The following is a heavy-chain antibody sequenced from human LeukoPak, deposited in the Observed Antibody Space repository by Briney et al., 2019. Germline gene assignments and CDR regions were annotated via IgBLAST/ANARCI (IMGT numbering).Heavy chain of an antibody. J-gene: IGHJ1*01. CDR1: GGSFSGYY. V-gene: IGHV4-34*01. D-gene: IGHD5-12*01. Sequence: SETLSLTCPVYGGSFSGYYWSWIRQPPGKGLEWIGEINHSGSTNYNPSLKSRVTISVDTSKNQFSLKLSSVTAADTAVYYCATAGGYTRGWRFQHWGQGTLVTVSS. CDR3: ATAGGYTRGWRFQH. CDR2: INHSGST.